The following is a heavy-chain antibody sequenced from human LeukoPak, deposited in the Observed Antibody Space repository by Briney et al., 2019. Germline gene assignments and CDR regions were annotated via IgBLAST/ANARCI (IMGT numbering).Heavy chain of an antibody. V-gene: IGHV4-61*08. CDR1: GASVGSAGYY. CDR3: ARAGYYYYYMDV. CDR2: IYYISNT. Sequence: SETLSLTCTVSGASVGSAGYYWSWIRQPPGGGLEWIGYIYYISNTNYNPSLKSRVTMSVDPSKNQFSLKLTSVTAADTAVYYCARAGYYYYYMDVWGKGTTVTVSS. J-gene: IGHJ6*03.